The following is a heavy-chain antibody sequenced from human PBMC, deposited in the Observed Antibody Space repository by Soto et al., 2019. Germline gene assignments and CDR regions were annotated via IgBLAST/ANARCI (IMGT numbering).Heavy chain of an antibody. V-gene: IGHV3-11*01. CDR2: ISSSFVSM. J-gene: IGHJ4*02. CDR1: GFPFSNYY. CDR3: ARVSANGSVVNGREYFGY. Sequence: GGSLTLSCAVSGFPFSNYYMSWIRQAPGKGLEWLADISSSFVSMHYADSVKDRFSISRHNANNSLFLQMNSLRADDTAVYYCARVSANGSVVNGREYFGYWGQGALVTVSS. D-gene: IGHD3-10*01.